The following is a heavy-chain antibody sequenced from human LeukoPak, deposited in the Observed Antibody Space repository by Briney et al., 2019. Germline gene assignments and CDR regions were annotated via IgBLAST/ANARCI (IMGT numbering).Heavy chain of an antibody. Sequence: GGSLRLSCAASGFTFDDYAMHWVRQAPGKGLEWVSGISWNSGSIGYADSVKGRFTISRDNAKNSLYLQMNSLRAEDMALYYCAKDKENSWGHDAFDIWGQGTMVTVSS. V-gene: IGHV3-9*03. CDR3: AKDKENSWGHDAFDI. J-gene: IGHJ3*02. CDR2: ISWNSGSI. D-gene: IGHD4-23*01. CDR1: GFTFDDYA.